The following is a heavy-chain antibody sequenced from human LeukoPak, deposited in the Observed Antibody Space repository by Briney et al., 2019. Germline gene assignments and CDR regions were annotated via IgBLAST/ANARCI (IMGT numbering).Heavy chain of an antibody. CDR1: GYSISSGYY. V-gene: IGHV4-38-2*02. CDR2: FYHSGLT. Sequence: SETLSLTCTVSGYSISSGYYWGWIRQPPGKGLEWIGNFYHSGLTYYNPSLKSRVTISVDTSKNQFSLKLSSVTAADTAVYYCAHRIAAAGTLNWFDPWGQGTLVTVSS. D-gene: IGHD6-13*01. CDR3: AHRIAAAGTLNWFDP. J-gene: IGHJ5*02.